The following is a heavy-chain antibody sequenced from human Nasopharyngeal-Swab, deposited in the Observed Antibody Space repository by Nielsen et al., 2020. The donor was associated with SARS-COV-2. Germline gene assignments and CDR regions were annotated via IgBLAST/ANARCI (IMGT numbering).Heavy chain of an antibody. D-gene: IGHD5-12*01. V-gene: IGHV3-23*03. Sequence: GESLKISCAASGFTFSSYWMSWVRQAPGKGLEWVSVIYSGGSSTYYADSVKGRFTISRDNSKNTLYLQMNSLKTEDTAVYYCTTDPSGYDLSPTPFDYWGQGTLVTVSS. CDR3: TTDPSGYDLSPTPFDY. CDR1: GFTFSSYW. J-gene: IGHJ4*02. CDR2: IYSGGSST.